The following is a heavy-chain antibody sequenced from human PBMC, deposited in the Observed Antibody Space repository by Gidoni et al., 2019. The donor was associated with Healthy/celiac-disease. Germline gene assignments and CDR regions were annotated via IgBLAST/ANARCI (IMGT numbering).Heavy chain of an antibody. CDR1: GDRVSSHSAA. J-gene: IGHJ4*02. CDR3: AREEGDWTMRIDY. V-gene: IGHV6-1*01. D-gene: IGHD3-22*01. Sequence: QVQLQQSGPGLVKPSQTLSLTCAIPGDRVSSHSAAWNWIRQSPSRGLEWLGRTYYRSNWYNDYAVSVKSRITIHPDTSKNQFSLQLNSVTPEDTAVYYCAREEGDWTMRIDYWGQGTLVTVSS. CDR2: TYYRSNWYN.